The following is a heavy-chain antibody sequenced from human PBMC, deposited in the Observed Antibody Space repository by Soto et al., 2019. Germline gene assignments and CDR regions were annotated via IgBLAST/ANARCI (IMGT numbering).Heavy chain of an antibody. V-gene: IGHV3-53*01. CDR3: ERDSGRNDYGDLSYYYYGMDV. CDR1: GFTVSSHY. J-gene: IGHJ6*02. D-gene: IGHD4-17*01. Sequence: GGSLRLSCAASGFTVSSHYMSWDSQAPGKGLEWVSAIYRGGSTYYADSVKGRLTISGDNSKNTLYLHMTSLRAEDTAVYYCERDSGRNDYGDLSYYYYGMDVRGQATTVTVSS. CDR2: IYRGGST.